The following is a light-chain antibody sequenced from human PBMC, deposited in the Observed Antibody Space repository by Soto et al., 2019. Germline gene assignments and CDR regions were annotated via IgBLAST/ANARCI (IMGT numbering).Light chain of an antibody. CDR3: QQTFVSPLT. CDR1: QTIRTD. J-gene: IGKJ4*01. Sequence: DIQLTQSPSSLSASVGDRVTITCRASQTIRTDLNWYQHKPGKAPKLLIYAASTLQRGVLSRFSGRGSGTDFSLTINSLQLDDFATYYCQQTFVSPLTFGGGTNVDI. V-gene: IGKV1-39*01. CDR2: AAS.